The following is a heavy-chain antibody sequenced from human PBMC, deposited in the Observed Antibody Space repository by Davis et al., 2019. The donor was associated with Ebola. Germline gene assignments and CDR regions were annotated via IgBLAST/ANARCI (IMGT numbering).Heavy chain of an antibody. CDR1: GFTLSSYA. CDR3: ARHAHDYGDYASEGALYYYYYGMDV. D-gene: IGHD4-17*01. J-gene: IGHJ6*02. CDR2: ISSNGGST. Sequence: GESPKTSCSASGFTLSSYAMHWVRQAPGKGLEYVSAISSNGGSTYYADSVKGRFTISRDNSKNTLYLQMSSLRAEDTAAYYCARHAHDYGDYASEGALYYYYYGMDVWGQGTTVTVSS. V-gene: IGHV3-64D*08.